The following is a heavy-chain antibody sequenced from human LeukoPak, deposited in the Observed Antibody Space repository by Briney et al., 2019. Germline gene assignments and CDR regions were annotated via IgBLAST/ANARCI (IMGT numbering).Heavy chain of an antibody. CDR3: AKGDCSSTSCYIDY. CDR1: GFTFSSYA. V-gene: IGHV3-30*04. Sequence: GGSLRLSCAASGFTFSSYAMHWVRQAPGKGLEWVAVISYDGSNKYYADSVKGRFTISRDNSKNTLYLQMNSLRAEDTAVYYCAKGDCSSTSCYIDYWGQGTLVTVSS. J-gene: IGHJ4*02. CDR2: ISYDGSNK. D-gene: IGHD2-2*01.